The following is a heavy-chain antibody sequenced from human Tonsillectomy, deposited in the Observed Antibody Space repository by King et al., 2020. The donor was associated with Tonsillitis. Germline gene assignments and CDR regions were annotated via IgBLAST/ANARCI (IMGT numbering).Heavy chain of an antibody. CDR1: GGSISSGDYC. J-gene: IGHJ4*02. Sequence: QLQESGPGLAKPSQTLSLTCTVSGGSISSGDYCLSWIRQHPGKVLEWIGDIFYSGSTYHNPSLKSRVSMSVDTSKNQFSLKLSSLTAADTAVYYCARWGVVIKGFDYWGQGALVTVSS. CDR2: IFYSGST. V-gene: IGHV4-31*03. CDR3: ARWGVVIKGFDY. D-gene: IGHD3-3*01.